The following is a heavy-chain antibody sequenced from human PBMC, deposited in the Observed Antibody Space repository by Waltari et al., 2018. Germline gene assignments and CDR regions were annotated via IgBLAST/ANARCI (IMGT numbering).Heavy chain of an antibody. J-gene: IGHJ5*02. CDR1: GFAISTNTVG. CDR3: AHRRWDSSGWSGVWFDP. CDR2: IYWDDDT. D-gene: IGHD6-19*01. Sequence: QITLKESGPALVKPTQTLTLTCSVSGFAISTNTVGVGWLRQTPGKALEWLALIYWDDDTRFSPSLKSRLTVTRDTSKNQVVLTMTNMDPLDTGTYFCAHRRWDSSGWSGVWFDPWGQGTLVTVSS. V-gene: IGHV2-5*02.